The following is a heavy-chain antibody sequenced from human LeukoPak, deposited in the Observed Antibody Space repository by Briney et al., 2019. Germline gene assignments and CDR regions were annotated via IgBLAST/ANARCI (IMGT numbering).Heavy chain of an antibody. CDR2: VSYSGDT. J-gene: IGHJ4*02. D-gene: IGHD1-26*01. V-gene: IGHV4-59*11. Sequence: KTSETLSLTCTVSGGSISGHFWSWIRQPPGKGLEWIGFVSYSGDTNYSPSFNGRVTISLDTSKSQFSLNLNSVTAADTAVYFCARGGASSRYFGYWGQGTLVNVSS. CDR3: ARGGASSRYFGY. CDR1: GGSISGHF.